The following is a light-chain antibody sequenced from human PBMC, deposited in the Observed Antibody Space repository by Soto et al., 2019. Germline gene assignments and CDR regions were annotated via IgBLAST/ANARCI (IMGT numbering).Light chain of an antibody. Sequence: EIVMTQSPATLSVSPGERATLSCRASQSVSSNLAWYQQKPGQAPRLLIYGASTRATGIPARFSGSGSGTEFTLTISSLQSEDFAVYYCQQYNNWPPSTFGQGTKMDI. V-gene: IGKV3-15*01. CDR3: QQYNNWPPST. CDR2: GAS. CDR1: QSVSSN. J-gene: IGKJ1*01.